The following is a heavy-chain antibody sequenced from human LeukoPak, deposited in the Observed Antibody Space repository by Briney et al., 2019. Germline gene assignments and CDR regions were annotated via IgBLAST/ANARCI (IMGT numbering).Heavy chain of an antibody. J-gene: IGHJ5*02. Sequence: GGSLRLSCAASGFTFSSYGMHWVRQAPGKGLEWVAVIWYDGSNKYYADSVKGRFTISRDNSKNTLYLQMNSLRAEDTAVYYCARDQTYSSSWYWFVPWGQGTLVTVSS. D-gene: IGHD6-13*01. CDR1: GFTFSSYG. V-gene: IGHV3-33*01. CDR2: IWYDGSNK. CDR3: ARDQTYSSSWYWFVP.